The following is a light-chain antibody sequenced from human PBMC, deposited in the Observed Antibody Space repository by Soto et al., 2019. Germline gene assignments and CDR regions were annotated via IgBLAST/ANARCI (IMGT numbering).Light chain of an antibody. CDR3: QQYNEGTRT. CDR1: QSIXSN. CDR2: GAS. J-gene: IGKJ4*02. V-gene: IGKV3D-15*01. Sequence: EIGVTQSPSTLSVSPGDGATLSCRASQSIXSNFAWCQQKPGKTPRVLXDGASTSPNGSPASLSGSGSATEFTRTIISPQSYDADCYYWQQYNEGTRTFGGGTNVDIK.